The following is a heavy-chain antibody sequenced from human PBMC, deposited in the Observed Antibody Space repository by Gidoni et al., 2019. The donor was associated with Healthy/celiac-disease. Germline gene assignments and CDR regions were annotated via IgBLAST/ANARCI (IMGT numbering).Heavy chain of an antibody. CDR1: GFTFSSYA. V-gene: IGHV3-23*01. CDR2: ISGSGGST. CDR3: AKLVPYSSSSDY. D-gene: IGHD6-6*01. Sequence: EVQLLASGGGLVQPAGSLRPSCAASGFTFSSYAMSWVRQAPGKGLEWVSAISGSGGSTYYADSVKGRFTISRDNSKNTLYLQMNSLRAEDTAVYYCAKLVPYSSSSDYWGQGTLVTVSS. J-gene: IGHJ4*02.